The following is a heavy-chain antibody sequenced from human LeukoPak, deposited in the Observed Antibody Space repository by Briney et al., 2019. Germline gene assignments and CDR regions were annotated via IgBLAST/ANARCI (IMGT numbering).Heavy chain of an antibody. CDR3: ARDGRGIVGASYDMDV. CDR1: GGSISSGDYY. CDR2: IYYSGST. Sequence: SETLSLTCTVSGGSISSGDYYWSWIRQPPGKGLEWIGYIYYSGSTYYNPSLKSRVTISVDTSKNQFSLKLSSVTAADTAVYYCARDGRGIVGASYDMDVWGQGTTVTVSS. J-gene: IGHJ6*02. V-gene: IGHV4-30-4*01. D-gene: IGHD1-26*01.